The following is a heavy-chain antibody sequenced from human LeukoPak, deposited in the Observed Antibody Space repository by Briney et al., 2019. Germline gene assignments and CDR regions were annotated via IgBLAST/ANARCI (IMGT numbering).Heavy chain of an antibody. J-gene: IGHJ4*02. CDR2: ISYDGSNK. V-gene: IGHV3-30*03. D-gene: IGHD6-19*01. Sequence: PGGSLRLSCAASGFTFSSYGMHWVRQAPGKGLEWVAVISYDGSNKYYADSVKGRFTISRDNSKNTLYLQMSSLRAEDTAVYYCASNRRDSSGWSFDYWGQGTLVTVSS. CDR1: GFTFSSYG. CDR3: ASNRRDSSGWSFDY.